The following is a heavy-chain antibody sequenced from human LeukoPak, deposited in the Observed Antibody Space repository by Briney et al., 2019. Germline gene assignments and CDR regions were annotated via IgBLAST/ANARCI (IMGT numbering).Heavy chain of an antibody. CDR2: INSDGTST. V-gene: IGHV3-74*01. D-gene: IGHD4-11*01. CDR1: GFTFISYW. J-gene: IGHJ4*02. Sequence: GGSLRLSCAASGFTFISYWLHWVRQAPGKGLVWVSRINSDGTSTTYADSVKGRFTISRDNAKNTLYLQMNSLRADDTAMYYCARDTGYSNYDYWGQGTLVTVSS. CDR3: ARDTGYSNYDY.